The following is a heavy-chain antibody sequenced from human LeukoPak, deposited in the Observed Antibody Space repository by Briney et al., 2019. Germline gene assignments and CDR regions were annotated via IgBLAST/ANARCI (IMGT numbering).Heavy chain of an antibody. CDR2: ISVGAGTT. CDR1: GFTFSNYA. D-gene: IGHD3-22*01. CDR3: AKGTSQFYDSSGYYY. Sequence: GGSLRLSCTASGFTFSNYAMSWVRQPPGKGLEWVSAISVGAGTTCHADSVKGRFTISRDNSQNTLFLQMNSLRAEDTAVYYCAKGTSQFYDSSGYYYWGQGTLVTVSS. J-gene: IGHJ4*02. V-gene: IGHV3-23*01.